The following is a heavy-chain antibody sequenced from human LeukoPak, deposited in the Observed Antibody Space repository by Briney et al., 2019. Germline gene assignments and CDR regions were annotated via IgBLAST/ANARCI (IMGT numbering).Heavy chain of an antibody. V-gene: IGHV3-23*01. CDR2: ISGSGGST. J-gene: IGHJ4*02. CDR1: GFTFSSYA. D-gene: IGHD3-10*01. CDR3: ARGVYYYGSGSSTDY. Sequence: GGSLRLSCAASGFTFSSYAMSWVRQAPGKGLEWVSAISGSGGSTYYADSVKGRFTISRDNSKNMLYLQMNSLRAEDTAVYYCARGVYYYGSGSSTDYWGQGTLVTVSS.